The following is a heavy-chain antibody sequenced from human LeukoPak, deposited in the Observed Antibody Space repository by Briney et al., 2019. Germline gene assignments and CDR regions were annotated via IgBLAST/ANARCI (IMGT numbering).Heavy chain of an antibody. Sequence: NPSETLSLTCTVSGGSISSYYWSWIRQPPGKGLEWIGYIYYSGSTNYNPSLKSRVTISVDTSKNQFSLKLSSVTAADTAVYYCARSCTTTTCYAGSIDYWGQGTLVTVSS. CDR3: ARSCTTTTCYAGSIDY. V-gene: IGHV4-59*01. CDR1: GGSISSYY. CDR2: IYYSGST. D-gene: IGHD2-2*01. J-gene: IGHJ4*02.